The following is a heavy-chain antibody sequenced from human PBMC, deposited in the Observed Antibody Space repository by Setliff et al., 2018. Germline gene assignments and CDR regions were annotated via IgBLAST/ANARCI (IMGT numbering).Heavy chain of an antibody. J-gene: IGHJ6*03. CDR1: GYTFTSYD. CDR3: ARVGDYMGYYYNYYMDV. D-gene: IGHD3-10*01. Sequence: ASVKVSCKASGYTFTSYDINWVRQATGQGLEWMGWMNPNSGNTGYAQKFQGRVTMTRNTSISTAYMELRSLRSDDTAVYYCARVGDYMGYYYNYYMDVWGKGTTVTVSS. CDR2: MNPNSGNT. V-gene: IGHV1-8*02.